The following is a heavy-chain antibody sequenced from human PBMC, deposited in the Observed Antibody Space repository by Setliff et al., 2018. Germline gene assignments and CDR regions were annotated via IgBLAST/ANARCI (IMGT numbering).Heavy chain of an antibody. CDR1: GFTFSSFW. J-gene: IGHJ6*02. Sequence: PGGSLRLSCAASGFTFSSFWMAWVRQSPGRGLEWVANINQDGSGKFYVDSVKGRFTIFRDNAKSSLFLEMNSLRAEDTGVYYCARDGVYYGMDVWGQGTSVTVSS. V-gene: IGHV3-7*01. CDR3: ARDGVYYGMDV. CDR2: INQDGSGK.